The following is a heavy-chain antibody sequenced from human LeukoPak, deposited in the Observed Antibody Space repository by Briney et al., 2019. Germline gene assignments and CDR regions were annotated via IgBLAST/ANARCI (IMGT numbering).Heavy chain of an antibody. CDR3: ARLTDYGDYVDY. D-gene: IGHD4-17*01. CDR2: IYYSGNT. Sequence: SETLSLTCTVSGGSISSSSYYWGWIRQPPGKGLEWIGSIYYSGNTYYNPSLKSRVTISVDTSKNQFSLKLSSVTAADTAVYYCARLTDYGDYVDYWGQGTLVTVSS. CDR1: GGSISSSSYY. J-gene: IGHJ4*02. V-gene: IGHV4-39*07.